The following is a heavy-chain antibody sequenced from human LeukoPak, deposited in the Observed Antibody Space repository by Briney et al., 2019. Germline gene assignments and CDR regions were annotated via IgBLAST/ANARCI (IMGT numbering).Heavy chain of an antibody. V-gene: IGHV4-34*01. J-gene: IGHJ4*02. CDR3: ARSVSGWLLDY. CDR2: INHSGST. D-gene: IGHD3-22*01. Sequence: KASETLSLTCAVYGGSFSGYYWSWIRQPPGKGLEWIGEINHSGSTNYNPSLKSRVTISVDTSKNQFSLKLSSVTAADTAVYYCARSVSGWLLDYWGQGTLVTVSS. CDR1: GGSFSGYY.